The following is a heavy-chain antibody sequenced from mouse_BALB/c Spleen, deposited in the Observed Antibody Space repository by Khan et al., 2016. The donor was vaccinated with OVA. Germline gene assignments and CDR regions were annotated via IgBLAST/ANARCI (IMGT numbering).Heavy chain of an antibody. D-gene: IGHD1-1*01. V-gene: IGHV1S81*02. CDR2: TNPTNGRT. CDR1: GYTFTSYW. CDR3: ARNKKIVATYFDY. J-gene: IGHJ2*01. Sequence: QVQLQQPGAELVEAGASVKMSCKASGYTFTSYWMHWVKQRLGQGLEWFAETNPTNGRTSYNEKFTSKATLTVDKSSSPAYLLLIRPTFEDSAVDYGARNKKIVATYFDYWGQGTTLTVSP.